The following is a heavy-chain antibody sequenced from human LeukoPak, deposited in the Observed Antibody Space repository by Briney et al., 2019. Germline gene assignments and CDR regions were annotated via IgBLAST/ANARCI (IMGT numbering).Heavy chain of an antibody. J-gene: IGHJ6*03. CDR2: IYTSGST. Sequence: SETLSLTCTVSGGSISSGSYYWSWIRQPAGKGLEWIGRIYTSGSTNYNPSLKSRVTISVDTSKNQFSLKLSSVTAADTAVYYCARDGGYSNSLHLYYYYYYMDVWGKGTTVTVSS. CDR3: ARDGGYSNSLHLYYYYYYMDV. D-gene: IGHD4-11*01. CDR1: GGSISSGSYY. V-gene: IGHV4-61*02.